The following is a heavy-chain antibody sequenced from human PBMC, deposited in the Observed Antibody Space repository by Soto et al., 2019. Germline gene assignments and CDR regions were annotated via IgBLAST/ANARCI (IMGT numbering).Heavy chain of an antibody. J-gene: IGHJ6*04. CDR1: GVSISSSSYY. CDR2: IYYSGST. Sequence: SETLSLSCTVSGVSISSSSYYWGLIRQPPGKGLEWIGSIYYSGSTYYNPSLKSRVTISVDTSKNQFSLKLSSVTAADTAVYYCARHQSTVTIMDVWGKGTTVTVSS. V-gene: IGHV4-39*01. CDR3: ARHQSTVTIMDV. D-gene: IGHD4-17*01.